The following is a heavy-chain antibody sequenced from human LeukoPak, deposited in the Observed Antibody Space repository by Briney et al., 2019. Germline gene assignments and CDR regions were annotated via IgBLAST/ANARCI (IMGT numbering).Heavy chain of an antibody. CDR3: ARDGIAAAGFSYFDY. Sequence: GGSLRLSCAASGFTFSSYAMHWVRQAPGKGLEWVAVISYDGSNKYYADSVKGRFTISRDNSKNTLYLQMNSLRAEDTAVYYCARDGIAAAGFSYFDYWGQGTLVTVSS. D-gene: IGHD6-13*01. J-gene: IGHJ4*02. CDR1: GFTFSSYA. V-gene: IGHV3-30-3*01. CDR2: ISYDGSNK.